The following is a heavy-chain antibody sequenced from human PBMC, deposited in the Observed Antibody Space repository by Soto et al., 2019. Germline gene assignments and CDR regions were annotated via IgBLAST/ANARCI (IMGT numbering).Heavy chain of an antibody. Sequence: GGSLRLSCAASGFTFSSYAMSWVRQAPGKGLEWVSAISGSGGSTYYADSVKGRFTISRDNSKNTLYLQMNSLRSEDTAVYYCASGDIVLVPAAIQRAQDYYRMDVWGQGTTVTVSS. CDR3: ASGDIVLVPAAIQRAQDYYRMDV. J-gene: IGHJ6*02. CDR2: ISGSGGST. CDR1: GFTFSSYA. V-gene: IGHV3-23*01. D-gene: IGHD2-2*01.